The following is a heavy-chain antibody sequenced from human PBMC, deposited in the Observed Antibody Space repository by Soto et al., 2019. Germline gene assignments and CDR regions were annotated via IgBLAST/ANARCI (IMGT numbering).Heavy chain of an antibody. D-gene: IGHD5-12*01. Sequence: GESLKISCKGSGYRFTSYWIGWVRQMPGKGLDWMGVIYAGDSDTRYSPSFQGQVTMSADKSLSTAYLQWDSLKASDTAIYYCARGGDSGLQGPYGMDVWGQGTTVTVSS. J-gene: IGHJ6*02. CDR3: ARGGDSGLQGPYGMDV. CDR2: IYAGDSDT. V-gene: IGHV5-51*01. CDR1: GYRFTSYW.